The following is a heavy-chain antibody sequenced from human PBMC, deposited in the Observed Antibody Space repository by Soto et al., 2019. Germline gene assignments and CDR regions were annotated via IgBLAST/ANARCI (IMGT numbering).Heavy chain of an antibody. Sequence: GGSLRLSCAASGFTFSSYAMSWVRQAPGKGLEWVANIKQDGSEKYYVDSVKGRFTISRDNAKNSLYLQMNSLRAEDTAVYYCARDDLYCSSTSCYAFDIWGQGTMVTVSS. CDR3: ARDDLYCSSTSCYAFDI. D-gene: IGHD2-2*01. J-gene: IGHJ3*02. CDR2: IKQDGSEK. CDR1: GFTFSSYA. V-gene: IGHV3-7*01.